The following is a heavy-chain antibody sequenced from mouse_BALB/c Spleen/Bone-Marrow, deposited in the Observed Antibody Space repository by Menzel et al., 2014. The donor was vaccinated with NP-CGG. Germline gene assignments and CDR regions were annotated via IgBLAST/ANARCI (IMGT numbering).Heavy chain of an antibody. V-gene: IGHV5-17*02. J-gene: IGHJ4*01. CDR1: GLTFSSFG. Sequence: EVQGVESGGGLVQPGGSRKLSCAASGLTFSSFGMHWVRQAPEKGLEWVAYISSGSSTIYYADTVKGRFTISRDNPKNTLFLQMTSLRSEDTAMYYCASLTYYAMDYWGQGTSVTVSS. CDR3: ASLTYYAMDY. CDR2: ISSGSSTI.